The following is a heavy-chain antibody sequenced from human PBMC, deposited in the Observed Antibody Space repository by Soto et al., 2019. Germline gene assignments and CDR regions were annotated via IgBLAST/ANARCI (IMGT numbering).Heavy chain of an antibody. CDR3: AQTKPYDSSGYPDAFDI. CDR2: IYWDDDK. V-gene: IGHV2-5*02. Sequence: QITLKESGPTLVKPTQTLTLTCTFSGFSLSTSGVGVGWIRQPPGKALEWLALIYWDDDKRYSPSLKSRLTITKXXSXNXXVLTMTNMDPVDTATYYCAQTKPYDSSGYPDAFDIWGQGTMVTVSS. J-gene: IGHJ3*02. D-gene: IGHD3-22*01. CDR1: GFSLSTSGVG.